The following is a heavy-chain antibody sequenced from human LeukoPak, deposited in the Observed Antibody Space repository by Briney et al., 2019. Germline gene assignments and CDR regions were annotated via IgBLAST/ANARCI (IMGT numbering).Heavy chain of an antibody. Sequence: GGSLRLSCAASGFTFSSYGMHWVRQAPGKGLEGVAVIWYDGSNKYYADSVKGRFTISRDNSKNTLYLQMNSLRAEDTAVYYCAGDTPDAFDIWGQGTMVTVSS. CDR2: IWYDGSNK. V-gene: IGHV3-33*01. CDR1: GFTFSSYG. J-gene: IGHJ3*02. CDR3: AGDTPDAFDI.